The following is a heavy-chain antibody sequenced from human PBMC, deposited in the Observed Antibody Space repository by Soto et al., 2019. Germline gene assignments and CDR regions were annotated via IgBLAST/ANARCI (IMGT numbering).Heavy chain of an antibody. Sequence: EVRLLESGGGLVQPGGSLTLSCATSGFTFNNYSMSWVRQAPGKGLEWVSSINRGGGPYYADSVKGRFTISRDNSKNMLYLRMNSLRADDTAVYFCARADGPLPVTLLGFCGQGTLVTVSS. J-gene: IGHJ4*02. V-gene: IGHV3-23*01. CDR3: ARADGPLPVTLLGF. CDR1: GFTFNNYS. D-gene: IGHD5-18*01. CDR2: INRGGGP.